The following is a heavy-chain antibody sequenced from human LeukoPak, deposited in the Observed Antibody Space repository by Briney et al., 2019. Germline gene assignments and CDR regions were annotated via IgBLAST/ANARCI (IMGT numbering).Heavy chain of an antibody. CDR1: GASIRSTDYY. D-gene: IGHD4-17*01. CDR2: IYHSGTT. CDR3: ARGYGDFRVEGRYFHS. Sequence: PSQTLSLTCTVSGASIRSTDYYWSWIRQAPGKGLEWIGCIYHSGTTYYSPSLKSRPFISVDPSNNQFSLRLNSVTAADTAVYYCARGYGDFRVEGRYFHSWGQGTLVTVSS. J-gene: IGHJ4*02. V-gene: IGHV4-30-4*01.